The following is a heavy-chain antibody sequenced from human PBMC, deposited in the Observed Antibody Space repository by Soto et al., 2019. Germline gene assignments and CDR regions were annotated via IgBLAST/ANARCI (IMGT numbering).Heavy chain of an antibody. D-gene: IGHD2-21*02. CDR2: IWYDGSNK. CDR1: GFTFSSYG. V-gene: IGHV3-33*01. CDR3: ARASYCGGDCYSPDDGY. Sequence: GGSLRLSCAASGFTFSSYGMHWVRQAPGKGLEWVAVIWYDGSNKYYADSVKGRFTISRDNSKNTLYLQMNSLRAEDTAVYYCARASYCGGDCYSPDDGYWGQGTLVTVSS. J-gene: IGHJ4*02.